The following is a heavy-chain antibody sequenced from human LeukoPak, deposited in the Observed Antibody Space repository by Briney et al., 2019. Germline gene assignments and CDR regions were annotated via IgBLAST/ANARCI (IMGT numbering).Heavy chain of an antibody. V-gene: IGHV4-38-2*01. CDR1: GYSISSGYY. J-gene: IGHJ4*02. CDR3: ARLAAQGGY. CDR2: IYHSGST. Sequence: SETLSLTCAVSGYSISSGYYWGWIRQPAGKGLEWIGSIYHSGSTYYNPSLKSRVTISVDTSKNQFSLKLSSVTAADTAVYYCARLAAQGGYWGQGTLVTVSS. D-gene: IGHD6-13*01.